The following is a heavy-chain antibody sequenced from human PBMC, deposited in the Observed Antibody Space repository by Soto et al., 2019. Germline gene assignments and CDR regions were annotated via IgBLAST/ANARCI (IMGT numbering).Heavy chain of an antibody. J-gene: IGHJ6*02. Sequence: GGSLRLSCAASGFTFSSYVMHWVRQAPGKGLEWVAVISYDGSNKYYADSVKGRFTISRDNSKNTLYLQMNSLRAEDTAVYYCAKSIVVVIDYYYYGMDVWGQGT. V-gene: IGHV3-30*18. CDR3: AKSIVVVIDYYYYGMDV. D-gene: IGHD3-22*01. CDR1: GFTFSSYV. CDR2: ISYDGSNK.